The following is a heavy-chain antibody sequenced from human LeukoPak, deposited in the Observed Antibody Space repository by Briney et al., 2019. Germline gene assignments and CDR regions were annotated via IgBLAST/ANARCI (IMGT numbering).Heavy chain of an antibody. J-gene: IGHJ4*02. CDR1: GLTFTSYE. V-gene: IGHV3-48*03. CDR2: ITISGSTI. CDR3: ARAWYSWGYYFDY. D-gene: IGHD1-26*01. Sequence: TGGSLRLSCAASGLTFTSYEMNWVRQAPGKGLEWVSYITISGSTIYYADSMKGRFTISRDNAKNSLYLQMHSLRDEDTAVYYCARAWYSWGYYFDYWGQGTLVTVSS.